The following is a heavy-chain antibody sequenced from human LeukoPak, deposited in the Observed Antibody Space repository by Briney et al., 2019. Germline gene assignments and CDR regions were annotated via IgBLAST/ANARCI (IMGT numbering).Heavy chain of an antibody. D-gene: IGHD2-2*02. J-gene: IGHJ6*04. Sequence: QAGGSLRLSCAASGFTFSSYAMSWVRQAPGKGLEWVSTISGGGHSTYYADSVKGRFTISRDNSKNTLYLQMNSLRAEDTAVYYCAKDGSSCYRCPVDVWGKGTTVTVSS. CDR1: GFTFSSYA. CDR3: AKDGSSCYRCPVDV. V-gene: IGHV3-23*01. CDR2: ISGGGHST.